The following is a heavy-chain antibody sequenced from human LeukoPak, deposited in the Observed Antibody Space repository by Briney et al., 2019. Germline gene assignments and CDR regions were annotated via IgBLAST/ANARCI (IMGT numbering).Heavy chain of an antibody. V-gene: IGHV3-30-3*01. CDR3: ARGVGQLGIYYFDY. Sequence: GGSLRLSCAASGFTFSSYAVHWVRQAPGKGLEWVAVISYDGSNKYYADSVKGRFTISRDNSKNTLYLQMNSLRAEDTAVYYCARGVGQLGIYYFDYWGQGTLVTVSS. J-gene: IGHJ4*02. CDR1: GFTFSSYA. D-gene: IGHD2-2*01. CDR2: ISYDGSNK.